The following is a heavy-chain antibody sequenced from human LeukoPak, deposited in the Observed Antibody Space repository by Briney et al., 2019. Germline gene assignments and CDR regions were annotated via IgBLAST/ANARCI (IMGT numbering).Heavy chain of an antibody. J-gene: IGHJ3*02. D-gene: IGHD2-15*01. CDR2: INAGNGNT. CDR3: ARDADYCSGGSCAFDI. CDR1: GYTFTSYA. V-gene: IGHV1-3*01. Sequence: ASVKVSCKASGYTFTSYAMHWVRQAPGKRLEWMGWINAGNGNTKYSQKFQGRVTITRDTSASTAYMELSSLRSEDTAVYYCARDADYCSGGSCAFDIWGQGTMLTVSS.